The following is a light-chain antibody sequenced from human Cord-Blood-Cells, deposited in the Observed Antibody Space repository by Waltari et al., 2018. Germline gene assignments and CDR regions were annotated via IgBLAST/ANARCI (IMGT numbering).Light chain of an antibody. CDR1: QGINNY. CDR3: QKYNSAPLT. CDR2: AAS. Sequence: DIQITQSPSSLSASVVDRVTITCRASQGINNYLNWFQQKPGKVPQLLIYAASTLQSGVPAMFSGSGSGTDFTLTISSLQPEDVATYYCQKYNSAPLTFGQGTKVEIK. V-gene: IGKV1-27*01. J-gene: IGKJ1*01.